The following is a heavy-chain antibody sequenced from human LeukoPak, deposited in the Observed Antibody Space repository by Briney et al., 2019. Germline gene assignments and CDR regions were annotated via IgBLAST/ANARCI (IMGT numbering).Heavy chain of an antibody. J-gene: IGHJ3*02. CDR2: ISSSSSYI. CDR3: ASCPDFDFHNAFDI. CDR1: GFTFSSYS. Sequence: GGSLRLSCAASGFTFSSYSMNWVRQAPGKGLEWVSSISSSSSYIYYADSVKGRFTISRDNAKNSLYLQMSSLRAEDTAVYYCASCPDFDFHNAFDIWGQGTMVTVSS. V-gene: IGHV3-21*01. D-gene: IGHD3-9*01.